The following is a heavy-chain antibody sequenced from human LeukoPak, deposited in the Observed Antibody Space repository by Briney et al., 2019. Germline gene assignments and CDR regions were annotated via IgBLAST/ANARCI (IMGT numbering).Heavy chain of an antibody. CDR2: INPSGGST. CDR1: GYTFTSYY. V-gene: IGHV1-46*01. Sequence: ASVKVSCKASGYTFTSYYMHWVRQAPGQGLEWMGIINPSGGSTSYAQKFQGRVTMTRDMSTSTVYMELSSLRSEDTAVYYCARDPVNTAMDPQGFDYWGQGTLVTVSS. CDR3: ARDPVNTAMDPQGFDY. D-gene: IGHD5-18*01. J-gene: IGHJ4*02.